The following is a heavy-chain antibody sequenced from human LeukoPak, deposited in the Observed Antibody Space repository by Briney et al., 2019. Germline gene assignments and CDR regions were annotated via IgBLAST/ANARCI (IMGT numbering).Heavy chain of an antibody. Sequence: GGSLRLSCAASGFTFSSYGVHWVRQAPGKGLEWVAVIWYDGSNKYYADSVKGRFTISRDNSKNTLYLQMNSLRAEDTAVYYCAREYYYDSYYFDYWGQGTLVTVSS. J-gene: IGHJ4*02. CDR3: AREYYYDSYYFDY. V-gene: IGHV3-33*01. CDR2: IWYDGSNK. D-gene: IGHD3-22*01. CDR1: GFTFSSYG.